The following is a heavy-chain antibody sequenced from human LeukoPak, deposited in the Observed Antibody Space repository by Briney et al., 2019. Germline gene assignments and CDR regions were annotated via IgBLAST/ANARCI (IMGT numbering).Heavy chain of an antibody. CDR2: IKQDGSEK. CDR1: GLTFSSYW. V-gene: IGHV3-7*03. CDR3: ARDRRGYSGYLNY. Sequence: GGSLRLSCAASGLTFSSYWMSWVRQPPGKGLEWVANIKQDGSEKYYVDSEKGRFTISRDNAKNSLYLQMNSLRAEDTAVYYCARDRRGYSGYLNYWGQGTLVTVSS. J-gene: IGHJ4*02. D-gene: IGHD5-12*01.